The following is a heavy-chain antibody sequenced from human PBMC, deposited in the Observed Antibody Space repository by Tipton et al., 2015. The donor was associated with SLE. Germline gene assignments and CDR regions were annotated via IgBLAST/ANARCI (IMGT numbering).Heavy chain of an antibody. J-gene: IGHJ4*02. Sequence: QLVQSGGGVVQPGGSLRLSCATSGFTFWSHDMGWVRQAPGKGLEWVSAITGSGDRTYYIDSVKGRFTISRDNSKNSLYLQMNGLRAEDTAVYYCARSPVDYWNGYSAWGQGTLVAVSS. CDR1: GFTFWSHD. D-gene: IGHD3-3*01. CDR3: ARSPVDYWNGYSA. CDR2: ITGSGDRT. V-gene: IGHV3-23*04.